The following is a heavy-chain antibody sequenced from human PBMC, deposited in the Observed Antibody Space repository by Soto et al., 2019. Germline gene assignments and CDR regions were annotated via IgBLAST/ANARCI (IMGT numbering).Heavy chain of an antibody. CDR3: ARAHLGYCSGEPCYWAEYFNY. V-gene: IGHV3-7*04. D-gene: IGHD2-15*01. Sequence: GSLRLSCAASGFTFSNYWMSWVRQAPGKGLEWVANIKQDGSEKYYVDSVKGRFTISRDNAKNSLYLQMNSLRGEDTAVYYCARAHLGYCSGEPCYWAEYFNYWGKGTQVTVSS. CDR2: IKQDGSEK. CDR1: GFTFSNYW. J-gene: IGHJ4*02.